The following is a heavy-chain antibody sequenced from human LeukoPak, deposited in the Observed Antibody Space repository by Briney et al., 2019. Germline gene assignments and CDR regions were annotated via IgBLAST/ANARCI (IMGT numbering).Heavy chain of an antibody. CDR3: ARPSNEGQWLVGQGVDY. CDR2: ISSSSSYI. D-gene: IGHD6-19*01. J-gene: IGHJ4*02. CDR1: GFTFSSYS. Sequence: GGSLRLSCAASGFTFSSYSMNWVRQAPGKGLEWVSSISSSSSYIYYADSVKGRFTISRDNAKKSMYLQMNSLRAEDTAVYYCARPSNEGQWLVGQGVDYWGRGTLVTVSS. V-gene: IGHV3-21*01.